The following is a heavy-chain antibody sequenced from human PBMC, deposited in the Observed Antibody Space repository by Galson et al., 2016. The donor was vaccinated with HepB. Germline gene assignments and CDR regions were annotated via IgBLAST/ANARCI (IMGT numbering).Heavy chain of an antibody. Sequence: SVKVSCKASGYIFTAYYLHWVRQAPGQGLEWMGWINPNSGYTNFAQKFQGRLTMTRDTSITTAYMDLSSLRSDDTAVYYCARGNKMDYGEPYYHYFMDVWGKGTTVTVAS. J-gene: IGHJ6*03. D-gene: IGHD4-17*01. CDR1: GYIFTAYY. CDR2: INPNSGYT. CDR3: ARGNKMDYGEPYYHYFMDV. V-gene: IGHV1-2*02.